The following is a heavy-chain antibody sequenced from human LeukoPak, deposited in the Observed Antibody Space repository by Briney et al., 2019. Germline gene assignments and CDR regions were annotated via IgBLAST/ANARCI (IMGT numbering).Heavy chain of an antibody. J-gene: IGHJ4*02. CDR2: IIPIFGTA. V-gene: IGHV1-69*05. D-gene: IGHD3-16*02. Sequence: GASVKVPCKASGGTFSSYAINWVRQAPGQGLEWMGRIIPIFGTANYAQKFQGRVTITTDESTSTAYMELSSLRSEDTAVYYCAIIYDYVWGSYRYWGQGTLVTVSS. CDR1: GGTFSSYA. CDR3: AIIYDYVWGSYRY.